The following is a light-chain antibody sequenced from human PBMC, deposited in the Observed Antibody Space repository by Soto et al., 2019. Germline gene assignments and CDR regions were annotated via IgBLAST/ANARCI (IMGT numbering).Light chain of an antibody. V-gene: IGKV1-5*03. CDR1: QSISSW. Sequence: DIPMTQSPSTLSASVGDRVTITCRASQSISSWLAWYQQIPGKAPKLLIYKASSLQSGVPSRFSGSGSETEFTLTITGLQPDDFATYYCHQYSRFPRTFGQVTKVENK. CDR2: KAS. J-gene: IGKJ1*01. CDR3: HQYSRFPRT.